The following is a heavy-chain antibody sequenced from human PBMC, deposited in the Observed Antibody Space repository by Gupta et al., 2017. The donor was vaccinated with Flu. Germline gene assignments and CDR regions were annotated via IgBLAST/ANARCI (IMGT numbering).Heavy chain of an antibody. CDR3: ARDRAAAGA. V-gene: IGHV3-7*01. D-gene: IGHD6-13*01. Sequence: EVQLVESGGGLVQPGGSLRPSCDASGLSFSYYWMSWVRQTPGKGLEWVANINEDGSEKNYVDSVKGRFTISRDNAKNSLYLQMNSLRAEDTAVYFCARDRAAAGAWGQGAQVSVSS. J-gene: IGHJ4*02. CDR2: INEDGSEK. CDR1: GLSFSYYW.